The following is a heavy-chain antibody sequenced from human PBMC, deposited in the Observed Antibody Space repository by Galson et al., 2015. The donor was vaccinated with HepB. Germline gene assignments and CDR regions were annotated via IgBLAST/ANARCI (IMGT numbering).Heavy chain of an antibody. Sequence: SVKVSCKASGDTFSSYAISWVRQAPGQGLEWMGGVIPIFAKAKYALKFQGRVTITADKSTNTAFMELSSLRSEDTAVYYCASANDFWSGYRDAGTSRWFDSWGQETLVTVSS. CDR2: VIPIFAKA. D-gene: IGHD3-3*01. J-gene: IGHJ5*01. V-gene: IGHV1-69*06. CDR3: ASANDFWSGYRDAGTSRWFDS. CDR1: GDTFSSYA.